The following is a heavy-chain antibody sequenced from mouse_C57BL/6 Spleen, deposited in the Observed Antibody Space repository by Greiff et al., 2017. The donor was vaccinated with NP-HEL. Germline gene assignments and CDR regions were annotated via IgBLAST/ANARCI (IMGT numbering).Heavy chain of an antibody. J-gene: IGHJ2*01. V-gene: IGHV3-6*01. CDR2: ISYDGSN. CDR1: GYSITSGYY. D-gene: IGHD4-1*02. CDR3: ASNWGDY. Sequence: VQLKQSGPGLVKPSQSLSLTCSVTGYSITSGYYWNWIRQFPGNKLEWMGYISYDGSNNYNPSLKNRISITRDTSKNQFFLKLNSVTTEDTATYYCASNWGDYWGQGTTLTVSS.